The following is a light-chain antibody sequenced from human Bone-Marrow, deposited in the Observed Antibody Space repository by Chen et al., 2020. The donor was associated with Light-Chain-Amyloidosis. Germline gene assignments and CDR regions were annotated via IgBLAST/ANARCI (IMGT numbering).Light chain of an antibody. J-gene: IGKJ5*01. CDR1: RSLVHRDGNTY. CDR2: LIS. V-gene: IGKV2-24*01. CDR3: MQSTQVPIS. Sequence: DIVMTQTPLSSPVTLGQPDSISCRSSRSLVHRDGNTYLSWLQQRPGQPPRLLIYLISNRFSGVPDRFSGSGAGTDFTLKISRVEAEDVGIYYCMQSTQVPISFGQGTRLEIK.